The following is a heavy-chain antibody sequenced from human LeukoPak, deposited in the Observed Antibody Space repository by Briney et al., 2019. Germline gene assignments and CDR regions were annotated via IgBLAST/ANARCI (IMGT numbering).Heavy chain of an antibody. V-gene: IGHV4-34*01. CDR2: INHSGST. CDR3: ARMYSGSYFNWFDP. CDR1: GGSFSSYY. Sequence: PSETLSLTCDVYGGSFSSYYWSWIRQSPGKGLEWIGEINHSGSTNYSPSLKSRVTISVDTSKNQFSLKVSSVTAADTAVYYCARMYSGSYFNWFDPWGQGTLVTVSS. D-gene: IGHD1-26*01. J-gene: IGHJ5*02.